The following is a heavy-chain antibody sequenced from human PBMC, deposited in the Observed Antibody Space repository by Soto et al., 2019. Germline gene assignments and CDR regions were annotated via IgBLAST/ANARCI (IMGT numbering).Heavy chain of an antibody. V-gene: IGHV3-72*01. CDR1: GFTFSDHY. CDR3: GSGLPTTGFVY. J-gene: IGHJ4*02. Sequence: GGSLRLSCAASGFTFSDHYIDWVRQSPGKGLEWVGRSRNKAKSYTTDYAASVKGRFTISRDDSKSSVYLQMNSLKTEDTAVYYCGSGLPTTGFVYWGQGILVTVSS. D-gene: IGHD5-12*01. CDR2: SRNKAKSYTT.